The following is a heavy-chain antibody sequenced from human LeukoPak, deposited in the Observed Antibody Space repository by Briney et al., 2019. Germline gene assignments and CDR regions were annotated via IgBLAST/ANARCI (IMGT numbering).Heavy chain of an antibody. CDR3: ALPEKGLDYYDSSGRFDY. CDR1: GYTFTGYY. Sequence: GASVKVSCKASGYTFTGYYMHWVRQAPGQGLEWMGGIIPIFGTANYAQKFQGRVTITADESTSTAYMELSSLRSEDTAVYYCALPEKGLDYYDSSGRFDYWGQGTLVTVSS. J-gene: IGHJ4*02. CDR2: IIPIFGTA. D-gene: IGHD3-22*01. V-gene: IGHV1-69*13.